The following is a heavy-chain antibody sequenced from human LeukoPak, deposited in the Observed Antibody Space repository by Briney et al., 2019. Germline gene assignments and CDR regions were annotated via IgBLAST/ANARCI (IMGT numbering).Heavy chain of an antibody. V-gene: IGHV3-9*01. D-gene: IGHD3-22*01. CDR2: ISWNSGSI. CDR3: AVWGYYYDSSGYYYSY. Sequence: PGGSLRLSCAASGFTFDDYAMHWVRQAPGKGLEWVSGISWNSGSIGYADSVKGRFTISRDNAKNSLYLQMNSLRAEDTALYYCAVWGYYYDSSGYYYSYWGQEPWSPSPQ. CDR1: GFTFDDYA. J-gene: IGHJ4*01.